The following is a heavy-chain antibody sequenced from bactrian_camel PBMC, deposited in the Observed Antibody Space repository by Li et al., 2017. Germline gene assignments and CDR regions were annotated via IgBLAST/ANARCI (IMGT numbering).Heavy chain of an antibody. CDR3: TKDLSYGTRDWTRST. CDR1: GGTYSTYRSYC. D-gene: IGHD3*01. Sequence: HVQLVESGGGSVQAGGSLRLSCEASGGTYSTYRSYCMAWFRQPPGKSREGVAAIDTRGRITIANSVKGRFSIAKDNAGNTLYLQMTNLRIDDTAMYYCTKDLSYGTRDWTRSTRGLGTQVTVS. J-gene: IGHJ4*01. CDR2: IDTRGRIT. V-gene: IGHV3S1*01.